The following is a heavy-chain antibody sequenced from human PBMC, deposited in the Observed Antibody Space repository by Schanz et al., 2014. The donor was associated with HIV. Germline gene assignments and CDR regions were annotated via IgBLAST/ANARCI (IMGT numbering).Heavy chain of an antibody. V-gene: IGHV3-30*14. D-gene: IGHD3-22*01. Sequence: QVQLVESGGGVVQPGRSLRLSCAASGFTFSNYAMHWVRQAPGKGLEWVAVISYDGSNKYYADSVKGRFTISKDNSKNTLYLQMNSLRADDTAVYYCARILDYYDSSGFDYWGQGTLVVVSS. CDR1: GFTFSNYA. J-gene: IGHJ4*02. CDR2: ISYDGSNK. CDR3: ARILDYYDSSGFDY.